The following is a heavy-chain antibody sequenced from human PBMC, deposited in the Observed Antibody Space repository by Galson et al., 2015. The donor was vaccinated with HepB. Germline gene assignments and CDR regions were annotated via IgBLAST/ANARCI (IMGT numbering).Heavy chain of an antibody. D-gene: IGHD6-25*01. CDR2: IYSGGST. J-gene: IGHJ6*02. V-gene: IGHV3-53*01. CDR1: GFTFSSYA. Sequence: SLRLSCAASGFTFSSYAMSWVRQAPGKGLEWVSVIYSGGSTYYADSVKGRFTISRDNSKNTLYLQMNSLRAEDTAVYYCARDIPRGPWYYYGMDVWGQGTTVTVSS. CDR3: ARDIPRGPWYYYGMDV.